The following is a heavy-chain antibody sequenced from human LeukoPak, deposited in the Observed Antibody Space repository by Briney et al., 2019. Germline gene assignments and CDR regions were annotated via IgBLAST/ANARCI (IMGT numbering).Heavy chain of an antibody. CDR3: ARVGYDSSGYYEYYFDY. CDR2: INSDGSST. J-gene: IGHJ4*02. Sequence: PGGSLRLSCAASGFTFSSYWMHWVRQAPGKGLVWVSRINSDGSSTSYADSAKGRFTISRDNAKNTLYLQMNSLRAEDTAVYYCARVGYDSSGYYEYYFDYWGQGTLVTVSS. V-gene: IGHV3-74*01. D-gene: IGHD3-22*01. CDR1: GFTFSSYW.